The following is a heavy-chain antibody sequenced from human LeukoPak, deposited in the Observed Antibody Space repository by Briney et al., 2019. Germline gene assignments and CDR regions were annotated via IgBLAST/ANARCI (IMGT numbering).Heavy chain of an antibody. CDR2: IYYSGST. J-gene: IGHJ4*02. V-gene: IGHV4-39*07. CDR1: GGSISSYY. D-gene: IGHD4-17*01. Sequence: SETLSLTCTVSGGSISSYYWSWIRQPPGKGLEWIGSIYYSGSTYYNPSLKSRVTISVDTSKNQFSLKLSSVTAADTAVYYCARVSTVTTPDYWGQGTLVIVSS. CDR3: ARVSTVTTPDY.